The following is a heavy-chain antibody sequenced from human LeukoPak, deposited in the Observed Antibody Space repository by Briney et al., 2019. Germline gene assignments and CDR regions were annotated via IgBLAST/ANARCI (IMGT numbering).Heavy chain of an antibody. CDR1: GFTFSSYA. J-gene: IGHJ4*02. CDR2: ISGSGGST. CDR3: AKDRMRYCSGGSCYPLDY. D-gene: IGHD2-15*01. Sequence: GGSLRLSCAASGFTFSSYAMSWVRQAPGKGLEWVSAISGSGGSTYYADSVKGRFTISRDNSKNTLYLQMNSLRAEDTAVYYCAKDRMRYCSGGSCYPLDYWSQGTLVTVSS. V-gene: IGHV3-23*01.